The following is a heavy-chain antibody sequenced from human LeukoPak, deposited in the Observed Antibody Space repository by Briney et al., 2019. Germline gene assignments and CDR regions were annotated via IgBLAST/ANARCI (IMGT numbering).Heavy chain of an antibody. D-gene: IGHD6-19*01. CDR1: GFTFSSYW. Sequence: PGGSLSLFCVASGFTFSSYWLTWVRQAPGKGLEWVANIKEDGSEKYYVDSVKGRFTISRDNAKNSLYLQMNSLRGEDTAVYYCARGPAVVIAVADCWGQGTLVTVSS. CDR3: ARGPAVVIAVADC. J-gene: IGHJ4*02. CDR2: IKEDGSEK. V-gene: IGHV3-7*01.